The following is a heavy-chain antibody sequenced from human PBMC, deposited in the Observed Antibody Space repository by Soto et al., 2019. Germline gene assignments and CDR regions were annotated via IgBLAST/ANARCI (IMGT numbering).Heavy chain of an antibody. CDR3: ASSTPRTYCSGGSCPRGSIDY. D-gene: IGHD2-15*01. J-gene: IGHJ4*02. CDR1: GGSISSYY. V-gene: IGHV4-59*01. Sequence: SEILSLTCTVSGGSISSYYWSWIRQPPGKGLEWIGYIYYSGSTNYNPSLKSRVTISVDTSKNQFSLKLSSVTAADTAVYYCASSTPRTYCSGGSCPRGSIDYWGQGTLVTVSS. CDR2: IYYSGST.